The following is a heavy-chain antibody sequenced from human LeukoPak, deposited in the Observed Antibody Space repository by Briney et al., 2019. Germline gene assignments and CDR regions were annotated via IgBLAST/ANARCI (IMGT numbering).Heavy chain of an antibody. J-gene: IGHJ3*02. Sequence: GGSLRLSCVVSEFTVRSYWMSWVRQAPGKWLGWVANIKEDGREKYYVDSVKGRFTISRDNAISRDNAKNSLFLQMNSLRAEDTAVYYCASLLSGGFDIWGQGTMVTVSS. D-gene: IGHD2-2*01. CDR3: ASLLSGGFDI. CDR1: EFTVRSYW. V-gene: IGHV3-7*03. CDR2: IKEDGREK.